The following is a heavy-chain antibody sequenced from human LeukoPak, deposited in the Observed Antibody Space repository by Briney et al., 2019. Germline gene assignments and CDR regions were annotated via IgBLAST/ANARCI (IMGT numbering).Heavy chain of an antibody. CDR2: ISSSGSTI. J-gene: IGHJ6*02. CDR1: GFTFSDYY. D-gene: IGHD3-10*01. Sequence: PGGSLRLSCAASGFTFSDYYMSWIRQAPGKGLEWVSYISSSGSTIYYADSVKGRFTISRDNAKNSLYLQMNSLRAEDTAVYYCARDFTYYYGSGSYPYYGMDVWGQGTTVTVSS. V-gene: IGHV3-11*01. CDR3: ARDFTYYYGSGSYPYYGMDV.